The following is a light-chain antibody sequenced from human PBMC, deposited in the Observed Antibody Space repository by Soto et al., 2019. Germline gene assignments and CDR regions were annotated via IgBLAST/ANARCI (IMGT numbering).Light chain of an antibody. CDR1: SSNIGSNT. Sequence: QSVLTQPPSASGTPGQRVTISCSGSSSNIGSNTVNWYQQLPGTAPKLLIYNNNPRPSGVPDRFSGFTSGTSASLAISGLQSEDEADYYCAAWDDSLNGLVFGTGTKLTVL. V-gene: IGLV1-44*01. CDR3: AAWDDSLNGLV. CDR2: NNN. J-gene: IGLJ1*01.